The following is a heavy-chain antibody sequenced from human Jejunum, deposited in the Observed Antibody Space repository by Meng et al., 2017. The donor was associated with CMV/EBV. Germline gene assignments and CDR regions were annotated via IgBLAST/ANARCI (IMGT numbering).Heavy chain of an antibody. J-gene: IGHJ3*02. CDR1: NY. Sequence: NYMSWVGQAPGKGLRWVSVLYSGGTTYYADSVKGRFTISRDNSKNTLYLQMNSLRAEDTAVYYCAREGTGYCSSSSCPEGLGVFDIWGQGTMVTVSS. CDR2: LYSGGTT. CDR3: AREGTGYCSSSSCPEGLGVFDI. V-gene: IGHV3-53*01. D-gene: IGHD2-15*01.